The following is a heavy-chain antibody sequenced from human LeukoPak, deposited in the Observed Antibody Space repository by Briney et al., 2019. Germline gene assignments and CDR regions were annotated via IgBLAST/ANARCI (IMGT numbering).Heavy chain of an antibody. D-gene: IGHD3-22*01. CDR2: IYYSGST. V-gene: IGHV4-59*01. Sequence: SETLSLTCTVSGGSISSYYCSWIRQPPGKGLEWIGYIYYSGSTNYNPSLKSRVTISVDTSKNQFSLKLSSVTAADTAVYYCARSYYYDSSGYYQIDYWGQGTMVTVSS. CDR1: GGSISSYY. CDR3: ARSYYYDSSGYYQIDY. J-gene: IGHJ4*02.